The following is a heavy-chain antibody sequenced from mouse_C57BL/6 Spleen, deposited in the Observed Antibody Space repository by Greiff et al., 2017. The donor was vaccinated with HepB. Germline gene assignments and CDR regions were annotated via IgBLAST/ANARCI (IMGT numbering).Heavy chain of an antibody. J-gene: IGHJ2*01. V-gene: IGHV5-17*01. CDR2: ISSGSSTI. Sequence: EVKLQESGGGLVKPGGSLKLSCAASGFTFSDYGMHWVRQAPEKGLEWVAYISSGSSTIYYADTVKGRFTISRDNAKNTLFLQMTSLRSEDTAMYYCARQATVVATGFDYWGQGTTLTVSS. CDR3: ARQATVVATGFDY. CDR1: GFTFSDYG. D-gene: IGHD1-1*01.